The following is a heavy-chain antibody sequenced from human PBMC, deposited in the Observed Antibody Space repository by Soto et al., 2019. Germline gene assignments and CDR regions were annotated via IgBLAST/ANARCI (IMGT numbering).Heavy chain of an antibody. CDR3: AREYCSSTSCYSYYGMEV. CDR1: VFTFSSYW. D-gene: IGHD2-2*01. V-gene: IGHV3-7*03. Sequence: PGGSVRLSCASSVFTFSSYWMSCVRHSPGKWLEWVANIKQDGSEKYYVDSVKGRFTISRDNAKNSLYLQMNSLRAEDTAVYYCAREYCSSTSCYSYYGMEVLGQGTKVTVSS. J-gene: IGHJ6*01. CDR2: IKQDGSEK.